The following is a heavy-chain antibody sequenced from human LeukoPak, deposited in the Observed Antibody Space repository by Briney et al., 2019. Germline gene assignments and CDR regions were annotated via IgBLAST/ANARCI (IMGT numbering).Heavy chain of an antibody. CDR2: IKQEGSEK. CDR3: ARDWNIVVVVAANPFDY. D-gene: IGHD2-15*01. Sequence: GGSLRLSCAASGFTFSSYWMSWVRQAPGKGLEWVANIKQEGSEKYYVDSVKGRFTISRDNAKNSMYLQMNSLRAEDKAVYYCARDWNIVVVVAANPFDYWGQGTLVTVSS. V-gene: IGHV3-7*01. CDR1: GFTFSSYW. J-gene: IGHJ4*02.